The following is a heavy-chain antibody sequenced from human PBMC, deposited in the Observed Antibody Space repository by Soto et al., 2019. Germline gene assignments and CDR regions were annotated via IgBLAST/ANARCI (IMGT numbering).Heavy chain of an antibody. Sequence: QVQLVQSGAEVKKPGSSGKVSWKASGGTLSSYAISWVRQAPGQGLEWMGGIIPIFGTANYAQKFQGRVTITADESTSTAYMELSSLRSEDTAVYYCARARDPFLQWLPFDYWGQGTLVTVSS. CDR1: GGTLSSYA. CDR2: IIPIFGTA. CDR3: ARARDPFLQWLPFDY. J-gene: IGHJ4*02. V-gene: IGHV1-69*12. D-gene: IGHD3-3*02.